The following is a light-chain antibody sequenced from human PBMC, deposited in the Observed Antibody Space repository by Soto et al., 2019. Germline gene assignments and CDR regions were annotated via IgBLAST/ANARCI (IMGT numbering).Light chain of an antibody. CDR1: SSDVGGYNY. V-gene: IGLV2-11*01. Sequence: QSVLTQPRSVSGSPGQSVTISCTGTSSDVGGYNYVSWYLQHPGKAPKLMIYDVSTRPSGGPDRFSGSKSGNTASLTISGLQAEDEADYYCCSYAGSLYVFGTGTKLTVL. CDR3: CSYAGSLYV. J-gene: IGLJ1*01. CDR2: DVS.